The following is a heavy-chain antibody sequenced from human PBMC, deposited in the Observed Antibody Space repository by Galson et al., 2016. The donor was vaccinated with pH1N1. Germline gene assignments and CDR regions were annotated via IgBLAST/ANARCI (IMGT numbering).Heavy chain of an antibody. CDR3: ARRTRCRGDCGEGFDP. J-gene: IGHJ5*02. CDR2: IYYDGRN. CDR1: GDSIYTNSYY. Sequence: SETLCLTCPVSGDSIYTNSYYWDWIRQPPGKGLEWIAGIYYDGRNQYNPSLKSRLTISGDTSKNQFSLHLSFVTAADTAVYYCARRTRCRGDCGEGFDPWGQGILVTVSS. D-gene: IGHD2-21*02. V-gene: IGHV4-39*01.